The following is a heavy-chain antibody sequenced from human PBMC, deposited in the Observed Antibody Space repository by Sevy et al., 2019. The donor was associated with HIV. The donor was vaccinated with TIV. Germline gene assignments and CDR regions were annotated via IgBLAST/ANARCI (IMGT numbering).Heavy chain of an antibody. J-gene: IGHJ4*02. Sequence: GGSLRLSCAASGFSFNTHAMHWVRQAPGKGLDWVALISYDGSAKYYADSVKGRFTVSRDDSKNTLYLQMNSLRPEDSAVYYCAGGWGHTSAWTPGKYWGQGTQVTVSS. V-gene: IGHV3-30-3*01. CDR3: AGGWGHTSAWTPGKY. CDR2: ISYDGSAK. D-gene: IGHD6-19*01. CDR1: GFSFNTHA.